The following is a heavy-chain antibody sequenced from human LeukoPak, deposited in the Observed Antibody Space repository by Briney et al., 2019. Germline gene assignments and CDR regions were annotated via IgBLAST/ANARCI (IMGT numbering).Heavy chain of an antibody. CDR3: AAAPIEMQQRGFDY. J-gene: IGHJ4*02. CDR1: GFTFTNSA. Sequence: SVKVSRKASGFTFTNSAMQWVRQARGQRLEWIGWIVVASGNTKYAQKFQERVTITRDMSTSTAYMELSSLSPEDTAVYYCAAAPIEMQQRGFDYWGQGTLVTVSS. D-gene: IGHD5-24*01. CDR2: IVVASGNT. V-gene: IGHV1-58*02.